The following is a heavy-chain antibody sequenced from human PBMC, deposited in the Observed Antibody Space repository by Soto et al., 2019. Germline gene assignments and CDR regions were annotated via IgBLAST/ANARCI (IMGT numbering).Heavy chain of an antibody. J-gene: IGHJ4*01. D-gene: IGHD3-22*01. Sequence: SETLSLTCTVSGGSISSYYWGWFRLPPGQGLQWVGYIYYTGTTSYNPSLKGRVTVSLDTSKKQFSLKLRSVTAADTAVYFCARLGGYYQAFDQWGQGALVTVSS. CDR2: IYYTGTT. V-gene: IGHV4-59*08. CDR1: GGSISSYY. CDR3: ARLGGYYQAFDQ.